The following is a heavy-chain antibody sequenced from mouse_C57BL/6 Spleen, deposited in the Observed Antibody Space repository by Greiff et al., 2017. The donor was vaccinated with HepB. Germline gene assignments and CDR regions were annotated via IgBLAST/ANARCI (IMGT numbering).Heavy chain of an antibody. CDR2: ISDGGSYT. V-gene: IGHV5-4*01. CDR1: GFTFSSYA. Sequence: EVHLVDSGGGLVKPGGSLKLSCAASGFTFSSYAMSWVRQTPEKRLEWVATISDGGSYTYYPDNVKGRFTISRDNAKNNLYLQMSHLKSEDTAMYYCARAHITTVVATFDDWGQGTTLTVSS. D-gene: IGHD1-1*01. J-gene: IGHJ2*01. CDR3: ARAHITTVVATFDD.